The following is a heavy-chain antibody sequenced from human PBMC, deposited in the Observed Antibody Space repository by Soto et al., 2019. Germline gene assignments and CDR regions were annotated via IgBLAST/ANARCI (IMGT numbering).Heavy chain of an antibody. V-gene: IGHV3-23*01. CDR1: GFTFSSYA. D-gene: IGHD6-13*01. CDR2: ISGSGGST. J-gene: IGHJ4*02. CDR3: AKVGGYSSSWYPPVWDIPY. Sequence: GGSLRLSCAASGFTFSSYAMSWVRQAPGKGLEWVSAISGSGGSTYYADSVKGRFTISRDNSKNTLYLQMNSLRAEDTAVYYCAKVGGYSSSWYPPVWDIPYWGQGTLVTVSS.